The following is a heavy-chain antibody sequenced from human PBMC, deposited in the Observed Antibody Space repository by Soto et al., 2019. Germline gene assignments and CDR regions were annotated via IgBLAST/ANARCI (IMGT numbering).Heavy chain of an antibody. CDR1: LYTLTSYA. J-gene: IGHJ5*02. V-gene: IGHV1-3*01. Sequence: SEQVSCQASLYTLTSYAMHWVRQATGQRLEWMGWINAGNGNTKYSQKFQGRVTITRDTSAITAYMEMTSLRSEDTAVYYCARSLHQYSSSPHPGADWFDPWGQGTLVTVSS. CDR3: ARSLHQYSSSPHPGADWFDP. CDR2: INAGNGNT. D-gene: IGHD6-6*01.